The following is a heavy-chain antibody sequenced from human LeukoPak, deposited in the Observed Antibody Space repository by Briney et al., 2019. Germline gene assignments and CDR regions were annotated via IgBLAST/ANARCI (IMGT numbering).Heavy chain of an antibody. CDR3: ARLITMIVVVPWFDP. CDR1: GGSISSSSYY. Sequence: SETLSLTCTVSGGSISSSSYYWGWIRQPPGKGLEWIGSIYYSGSTYYNPSLKSRVTISVDTSKNQFSLKLSSVTAADTAVYYCARLITMIVVVPWFDPWGQGTLVTVSS. J-gene: IGHJ5*02. CDR2: IYYSGST. V-gene: IGHV4-39*01. D-gene: IGHD3-22*01.